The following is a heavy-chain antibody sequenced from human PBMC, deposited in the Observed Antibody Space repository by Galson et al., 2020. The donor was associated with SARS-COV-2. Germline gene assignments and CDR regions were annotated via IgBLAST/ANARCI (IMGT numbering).Heavy chain of an antibody. J-gene: IGHJ6*03. V-gene: IGHV3-23*01. Sequence: GQSLKISCVASGFTFSRHGMSWVRQAPGQGLDWVATTSATTYYADPVRRRFIISRDDSKNTLYLQMNCLSADDTAVYYCEKDVVRGLGYMDVWGPGTTVTVS. CDR3: EKDVVRGLGYMDV. CDR2: TSATT. D-gene: IGHD3-10*02. CDR1: GFTFSRHG.